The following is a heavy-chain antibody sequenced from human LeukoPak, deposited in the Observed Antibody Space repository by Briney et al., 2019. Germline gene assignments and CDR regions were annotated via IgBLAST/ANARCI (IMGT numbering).Heavy chain of an antibody. CDR2: INPNSGGT. V-gene: IGHV1-2*02. CDR1: GYTFTDYY. D-gene: IGHD3-22*01. J-gene: IGHJ4*02. Sequence: ASVKVSCKASGYTFTDYYMHWVRQAPGQGVEWMGWINPNSGGTNYAQKFQGRVTMTRGTSISTAYMELSRLRSDDTAVYYCAREAEEIVVVITTAAYFDYWGQGTLVTVSS. CDR3: AREAEEIVVVITTAAYFDY.